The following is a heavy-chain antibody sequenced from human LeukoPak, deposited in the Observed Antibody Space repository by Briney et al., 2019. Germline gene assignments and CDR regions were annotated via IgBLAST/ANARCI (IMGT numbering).Heavy chain of an antibody. J-gene: IGHJ3*02. CDR1: SGSISSSD. CDR3: ARDVDVVATIPRPLDI. D-gene: IGHD5-12*01. Sequence: SETLSLTCTISSGSISSSDWSWLRRPAGKAREGIGRIYARGRTHCNPSLKSRVTLSIDTMQQISLKLTSVTAADTAVYYCARDVDVVATIPRPLDIWGQGTMVTVSS. CDR2: IYARGRT. V-gene: IGHV4-4*07.